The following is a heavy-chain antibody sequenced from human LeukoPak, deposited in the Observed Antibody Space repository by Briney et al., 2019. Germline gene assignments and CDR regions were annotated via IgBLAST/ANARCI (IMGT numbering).Heavy chain of an antibody. V-gene: IGHV3-11*04. CDR2: VSSGGDIT. D-gene: IGHD2-15*01. J-gene: IGHJ3*01. Sequence: GGSLRLSCAASGFTFSDYYISWIRQAPGKGLEWLSIVSSGGDITTYADSVKGRFTISRDNTRNLLFLQMNSLRAEDTAVYYCARDSVGADIVDQWGQGTMVTVSS. CDR1: GFTFSDYY. CDR3: ARDSVGADIVDQ.